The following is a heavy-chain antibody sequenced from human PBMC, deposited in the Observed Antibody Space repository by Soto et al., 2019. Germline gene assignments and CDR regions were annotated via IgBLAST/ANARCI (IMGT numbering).Heavy chain of an antibody. CDR2: INHSGST. D-gene: IGHD3-3*01. J-gene: IGHJ4*02. V-gene: IGHV4-34*01. CDR1: GGSFSGYY. Sequence: PSETLSLTCAVYGGSFSGYYWSWIRQPPGKGLEWIGEINHSGSTNYNPSLKSRVTISVDTSKNQFSLKLSSVTAADTAVYYCARGITAIFGVVLSYELGYFDYWGQGTLVTVSS. CDR3: ARGITAIFGVVLSYELGYFDY.